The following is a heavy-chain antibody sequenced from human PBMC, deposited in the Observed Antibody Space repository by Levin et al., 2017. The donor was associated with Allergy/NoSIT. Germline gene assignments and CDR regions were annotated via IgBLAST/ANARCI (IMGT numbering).Heavy chain of an antibody. J-gene: IGHJ6*02. D-gene: IGHD1-1*01. CDR2: ISSSSSTI. CDR3: ARDGGERKGTTGYYYYYYGMDV. Sequence: GESLKISCAASGFTFSSYSMNWVRQAPGKGLEWVSYISSSSSTIYYADSVKGRFTISRDNAKNSLYLQMNSLRDEDTAVYYCARDGGERKGTTGYYYYYYGMDVWGQGTTVTVSS. CDR1: GFTFSSYS. V-gene: IGHV3-48*02.